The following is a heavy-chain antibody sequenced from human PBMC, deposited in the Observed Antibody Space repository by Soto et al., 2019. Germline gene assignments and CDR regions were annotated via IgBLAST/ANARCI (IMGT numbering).Heavy chain of an antibody. V-gene: IGHV4-59*08. J-gene: IGHJ2*01. CDR1: GGSISSYY. Sequence: QVQLQESGPGLVKPSETLSLTCTVSGGSISSYYWSWIRQPPGKGLEWIGYIYYSGSTNYNPSLQRRVNISVDTSKNQSSLKLSSVTAADTAVYYCARRTGSWGNWYFDLWGRGTLVTVSS. D-gene: IGHD7-27*01. CDR2: IYYSGST. CDR3: ARRTGSWGNWYFDL.